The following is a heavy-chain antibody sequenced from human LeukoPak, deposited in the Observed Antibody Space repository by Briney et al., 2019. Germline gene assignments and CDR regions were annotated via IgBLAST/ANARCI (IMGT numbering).Heavy chain of an antibody. CDR2: INHSGNT. Sequence: SETLSLTCAVYGGSFSGHYWSWIRQSPGKGLEWIGEINHSGNTNYNPSLKSRVTISVDKSKNQLSLKLGSVTAADTAVYYCARVSGYSYSLDHWGQGTLVTVSS. D-gene: IGHD5-18*01. V-gene: IGHV4-34*01. CDR1: GGSFSGHY. CDR3: ARVSGYSYSLDH. J-gene: IGHJ4*02.